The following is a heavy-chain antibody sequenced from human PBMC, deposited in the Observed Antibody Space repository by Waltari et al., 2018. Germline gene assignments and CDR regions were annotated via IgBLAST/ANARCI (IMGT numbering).Heavy chain of an antibody. CDR3: ARGGHHYCSGDSCRIYFDS. CDR2: LIPEEVTL. Sequence: QVHLVESGGGVVQPGRSLRLSCAASGFSFSNYVMHWVRQAPGKQSEWVAVLIPEEVTLNYADSVKGRFTISRDNAKTTVFLQMDSLRAEDTAVYFCARGGHHYCSGDSCRIYFDSWGQGTLVTVSS. V-gene: IGHV3-33*01. D-gene: IGHD2-15*01. J-gene: IGHJ4*02. CDR1: GFSFSNYV.